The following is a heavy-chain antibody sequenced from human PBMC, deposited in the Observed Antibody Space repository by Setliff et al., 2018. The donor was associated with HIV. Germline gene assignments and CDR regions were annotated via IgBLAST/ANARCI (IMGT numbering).Heavy chain of an antibody. CDR2: IYHSGST. CDR3: ARSGDYYESSGYYRY. J-gene: IGHJ4*02. D-gene: IGHD3-22*01. V-gene: IGHV4-31*03. Sequence: PSETLSLTCTVSGGSISSGGYYWSWIRQHPGKGLEWIGYIYHSGSTFYNPSLQSRAAISVDGSKYHLSLKLFSVTAADTAVYYCARSGDYYESSGYYRYWDQGALVTVSS. CDR1: GGSISSGGYY.